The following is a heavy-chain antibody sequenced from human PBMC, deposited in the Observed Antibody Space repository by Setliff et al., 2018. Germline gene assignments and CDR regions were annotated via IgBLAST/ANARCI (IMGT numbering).Heavy chain of an antibody. CDR1: GYTFLSYG. J-gene: IGHJ4*02. CDR2: ISAYTGKT. Sequence: ASVQVSCQAVGYTFLSYGLSWVRQAPGQGLEWMGWISAYTGKTDYAQNFQGRVTMTTDTSTNTAYLELRSLRYDDTAVYFCARAPRLEWILPTFDYWGQGTPVTVSS. CDR3: ARAPRLEWILPTFDY. V-gene: IGHV1-18*01. D-gene: IGHD3-3*01.